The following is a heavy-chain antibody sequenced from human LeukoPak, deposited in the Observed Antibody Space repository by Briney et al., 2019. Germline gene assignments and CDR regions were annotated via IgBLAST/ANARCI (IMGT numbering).Heavy chain of an antibody. V-gene: IGHV5-51*01. J-gene: IGHJ4*02. Sequence: LGESLKIHCKGSGYSFTSYWIGWVRQMPGKGLEWMEIIYPGDSDTRYSPSFQGQVTISADKSISTAYLQWSSLKASDTAMYYCARTWGYMVRGALDYWGQGTLVTVSS. CDR1: GYSFTSYW. CDR3: ARTWGYMVRGALDY. CDR2: IYPGDSDT. D-gene: IGHD3-10*01.